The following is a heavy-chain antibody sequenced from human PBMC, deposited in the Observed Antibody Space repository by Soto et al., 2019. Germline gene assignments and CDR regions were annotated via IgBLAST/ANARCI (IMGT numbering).Heavy chain of an antibody. V-gene: IGHV3-11*05. D-gene: IGHD3-22*01. Sequence: QVQLVESGGGLVKPGGSLRLSCAASGFTFSDYYMSWIRQAPGKGLEWVSYITSSSSYTIYADSVRGRFTISRDNAKNSLFLQMNSLRAVDTAVYYCARADHYDTSGYWKWGQGTLVTVSS. CDR2: ITSSSSYT. CDR1: GFTFSDYY. J-gene: IGHJ4*02. CDR3: ARADHYDTSGYWK.